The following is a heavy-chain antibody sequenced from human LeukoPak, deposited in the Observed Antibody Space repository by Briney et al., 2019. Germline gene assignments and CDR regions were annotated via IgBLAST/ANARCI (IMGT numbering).Heavy chain of an antibody. CDR2: ISSSGSTI. Sequence: PGGSLRLSCAASGFTFSDYYMSWIRQAPGKGLEWVSYISSSGSTIYYADSVKGRFTISRDNAKNSLYLQMNSLRAEVTAVYYCARAPDYSNYVYYYYMDVWGKGTTVTVSS. V-gene: IGHV3-11*04. D-gene: IGHD4-11*01. CDR3: ARAPDYSNYVYYYYMDV. J-gene: IGHJ6*03. CDR1: GFTFSDYY.